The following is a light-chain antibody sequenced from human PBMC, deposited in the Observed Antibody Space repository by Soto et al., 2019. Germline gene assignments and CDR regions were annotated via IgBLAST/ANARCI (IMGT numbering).Light chain of an antibody. CDR2: DAV. CDR3: LLAYDAVRI. Sequence: QAVVTQEPSLTVSPGGTVTLTCESATGAVTNGHYPYWFQQKPGQAPTTLIYDAVNKHSWTPARFSGSLLGGKAALTLSGAQPDDEADYYCLLAYDAVRIFGGGTKLTVL. V-gene: IGLV7-46*01. CDR1: TGAVTNGHY. J-gene: IGLJ2*01.